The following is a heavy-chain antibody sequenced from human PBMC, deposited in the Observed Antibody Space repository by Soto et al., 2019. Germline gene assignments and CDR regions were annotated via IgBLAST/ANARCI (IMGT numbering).Heavy chain of an antibody. V-gene: IGHV4-59*01. J-gene: IGHJ4*02. D-gene: IGHD3-9*01. CDR2: IYYSGST. CDR3: ARDSSVNYDILTGDYDY. Sequence: SETLSLTCTVSGGSISSYYWSWIRQPPGKGLEWIGYIYYSGSTNYNPSLKSRVTISVDTSKNQFSLKLSTGTAADTAVYYCARDSSVNYDILTGDYDYWGQGTLVTVSS. CDR1: GGSISSYY.